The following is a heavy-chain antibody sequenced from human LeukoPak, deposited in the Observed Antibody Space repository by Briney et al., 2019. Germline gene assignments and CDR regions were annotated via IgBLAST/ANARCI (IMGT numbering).Heavy chain of an antibody. CDR1: GYSFTSYW. Sequence: GESLKISCKGSGYSFTSYWIGWVRQMPGKGLEWMGIIYPGDSDTRYSPSFQGQVTISADKSISTAYLQWSSLKASDTAMYYCATLSGYCSSTSCYRSTGFDYWGQGTLVTVSS. CDR3: ATLSGYCSSTSCYRSTGFDY. V-gene: IGHV5-51*01. J-gene: IGHJ4*02. CDR2: IYPGDSDT. D-gene: IGHD2-2*01.